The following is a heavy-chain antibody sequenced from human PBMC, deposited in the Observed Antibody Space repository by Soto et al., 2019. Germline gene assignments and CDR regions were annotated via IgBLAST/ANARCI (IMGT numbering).Heavy chain of an antibody. V-gene: IGHV3-15*02. Sequence: EVQLVESGGALVEPGGSLRLSCAASGFTFNNARMSWVRQAPGKGLDWVGRIDGGKPDFAAPVEGRFTFSRDDSRNTLFLQMNSLKTEDTGVYYCTSNAAAKVGTLSYWGQGTLVTVSS. D-gene: IGHD1-26*01. CDR3: TSNAAAKVGTLSY. CDR1: GFTFNNAR. J-gene: IGHJ4*02. CDR2: IDGGKP.